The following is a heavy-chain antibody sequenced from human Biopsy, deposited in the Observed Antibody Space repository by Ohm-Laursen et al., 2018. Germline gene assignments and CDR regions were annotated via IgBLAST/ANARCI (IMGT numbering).Heavy chain of an antibody. V-gene: IGHV1-8*01. D-gene: IGHD3-10*01. J-gene: IGHJ6*02. CDR1: GYTFTSYD. Sequence: EASVKVSCKASGYTFTSYDINWVRQATGQGLEWMGWMNPNSGNTDYAQKFQGRVTMTRNTSISTAYMELNSLRSEDTAVYYCARGSFWFGGNYYYYGMDVRGQGTTVTVSS. CDR2: MNPNSGNT. CDR3: ARGSFWFGGNYYYYGMDV.